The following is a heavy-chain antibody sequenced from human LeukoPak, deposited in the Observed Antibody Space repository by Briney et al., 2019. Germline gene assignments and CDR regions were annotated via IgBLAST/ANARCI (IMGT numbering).Heavy chain of an antibody. CDR3: ARGDGSGWYGY. Sequence: GGSLRLSCAASGFTFSSYGVSWVRQAPGKGLEWVANIKQDGSEKYYVDSVKGRFTISRDNAKNSLYLQMNSLRAEDTAVYYCARGDGSGWYGYWGQGTLVTVSS. J-gene: IGHJ4*02. CDR2: IKQDGSEK. V-gene: IGHV3-7*01. CDR1: GFTFSSYG. D-gene: IGHD6-19*01.